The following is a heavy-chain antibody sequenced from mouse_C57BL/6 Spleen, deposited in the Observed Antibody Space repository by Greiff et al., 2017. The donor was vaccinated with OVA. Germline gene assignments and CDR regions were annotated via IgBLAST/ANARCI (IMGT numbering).Heavy chain of an antibody. CDR1: GYTFTDYY. D-gene: IGHD3-2*02. J-gene: IGHJ3*01. CDR2: IYPGSGNT. V-gene: IGHV1-76*01. CDR3: ARLDSSGYEFAY. Sequence: LKESGAELVRPGASVKLSCKASGYTFTDYYINWVKQRPGQGLEWIARIYPGSGNTYYNEKFKGKATLTAEKSSSTAYMQLSSLTSEDSAVYFCARLDSSGYEFAYWGQGTLVTVSA.